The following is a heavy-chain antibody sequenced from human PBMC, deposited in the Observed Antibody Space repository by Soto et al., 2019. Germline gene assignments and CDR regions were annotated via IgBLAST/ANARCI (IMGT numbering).Heavy chain of an antibody. CDR2: ISSSSSTI. CDR3: ASSVGATTFDY. D-gene: IGHD1-26*01. V-gene: IGHV3-48*01. Sequence: EVPLVESGGGLVQPGGSLRLSCAASGFTFSSYSMNWVRQAPGKGLEWVSYISSSSSTIYYADSVKGRFTISRDNAKNSLYLQMNSLRAEDTAVYYCASSVGATTFDYWGQGTLVTVSS. CDR1: GFTFSSYS. J-gene: IGHJ4*02.